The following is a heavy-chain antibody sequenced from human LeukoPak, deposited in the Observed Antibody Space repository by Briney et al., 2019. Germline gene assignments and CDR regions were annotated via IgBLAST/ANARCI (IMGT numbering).Heavy chain of an antibody. CDR2: ISGSGNGFSI. Sequence: GGSLRLSCSASGFVFSIYTMYWVRQTPGKGPEYVSTISGSGNGFSIYYADSVKGRFTITRDDSKSILYLQMNGLRSEDTAVYYCVKDFGRVRGTPDSWGQGTLVTVSS. CDR3: VKDFGRVRGTPDS. D-gene: IGHD3-16*01. CDR1: GFVFSIYT. V-gene: IGHV3-64D*06. J-gene: IGHJ4*02.